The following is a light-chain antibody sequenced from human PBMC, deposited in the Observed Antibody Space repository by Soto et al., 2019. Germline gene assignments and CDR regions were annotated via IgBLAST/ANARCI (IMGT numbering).Light chain of an antibody. CDR1: QGIGTE. V-gene: IGKV1-6*02. Sequence: AIQMTQSPSSLSASVGDRVTITCRASQGIGTELGWYQLKPGKAPKLLVYGASTLQSGVLPRFSGSGSGTDFTLTISSLQPDDFATYYCLQDFSYPRTFGHGTKVDIK. J-gene: IGKJ1*01. CDR3: LQDFSYPRT. CDR2: GAS.